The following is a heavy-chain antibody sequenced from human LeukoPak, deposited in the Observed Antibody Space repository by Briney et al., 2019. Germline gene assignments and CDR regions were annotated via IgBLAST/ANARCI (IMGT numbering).Heavy chain of an antibody. CDR2: ISGNNDTR. CDR1: GYSFSSFG. J-gene: IGHJ4*02. Sequence: ASVKVSCKASGYSFSSFGISWVRQAPGQGLQWMGWISGNNDTRNLAQNFQGRVTMTTDTSTSTAYMERRSLTSDDTAVYYCARDRLPSSFDYWGQGTLVTVSS. CDR3: ARDRLPSSFDY. V-gene: IGHV1-18*01.